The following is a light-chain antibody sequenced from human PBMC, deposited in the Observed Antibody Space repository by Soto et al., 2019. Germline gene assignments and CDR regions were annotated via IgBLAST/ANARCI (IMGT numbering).Light chain of an antibody. Sequence: EIVLTQTQGTLSLSPGERATLSCRASQTVSSNYLAWCQQRPGQAPRLLIYGASTRAACIPDRFSGSGSGTDFTLTITRLEPEDSAVYFCQQYTGPPTTFGQGTRLE. CDR3: QQYTGPPTT. J-gene: IGKJ5*01. V-gene: IGKV3-20*01. CDR2: GAS. CDR1: QTVSSNY.